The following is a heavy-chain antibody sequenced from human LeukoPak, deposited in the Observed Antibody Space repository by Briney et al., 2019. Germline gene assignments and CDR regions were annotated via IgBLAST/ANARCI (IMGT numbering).Heavy chain of an antibody. CDR1: GFTFSSFD. D-gene: IGHD3-3*01. V-gene: IGHV3-30*18. CDR3: AKVRVYYDFWSGLD. Sequence: PGGSLRLSCAASGFTFSSFDMTWVRQAPGKGLEWVAGISSDGNNKYYGDSVKGRFTISRDNSKNTLYLQMNSLRAEDTAVYYCAKVRVYYDFWSGLDWGQGTLVTVSS. CDR2: ISSDGNNK. J-gene: IGHJ4*02.